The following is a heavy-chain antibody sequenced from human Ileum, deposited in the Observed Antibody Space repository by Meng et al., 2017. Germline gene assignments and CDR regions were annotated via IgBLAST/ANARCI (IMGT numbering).Heavy chain of an antibody. Sequence: SVKVSCKASAYTFTTYWLHWIRLAPGQGPEWMGWIHPNNGDTKFAQKFQGRITMTRDTSINTTYMELSNLKSDDSAIYDCERGIRLRTHPSLDSWGQGTLVTVSS. CDR2: IHPNNGDT. V-gene: IGHV1-2*02. D-gene: IGHD3-3*02. J-gene: IGHJ5*01. CDR3: ERGIRLRTHPSLDS. CDR1: AYTFTTYW.